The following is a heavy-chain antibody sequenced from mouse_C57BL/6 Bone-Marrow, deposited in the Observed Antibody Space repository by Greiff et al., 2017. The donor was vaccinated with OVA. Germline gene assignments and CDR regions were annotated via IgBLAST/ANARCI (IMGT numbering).Heavy chain of an antibody. CDR1: GYTFTDYE. CDR2: IDPEPGGT. J-gene: IGHJ3*01. D-gene: IGHD2-2*01. Sequence: QVQLQQSGAELVRPGASVTLSCKASGYTFTDYEMHWVKQTPVHGLEWIGAIDPEPGGTAYNQEFKGKAILTADKSSSTAYMKLRSLTSEDSTVYYCTREDGYDVWFAYWGQGTLVTVSA. CDR3: TREDGYDVWFAY. V-gene: IGHV1-15*01.